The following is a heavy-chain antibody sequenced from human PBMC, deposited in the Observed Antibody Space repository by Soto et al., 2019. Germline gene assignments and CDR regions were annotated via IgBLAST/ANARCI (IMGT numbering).Heavy chain of an antibody. CDR2: IFWDDDK. V-gene: IGHV2-5*02. J-gene: IGHJ4*02. Sequence: QVTLKESGPTLVKPTQILTLTCTFSGFSLTTSGVGVGWIRQAPGKALDWLALIFWDDDKRYNPSLRSRLTITKDTSKNQVVLTMTNMDPVDTATYYCSHSVLRFFDYWGQGALVTVSS. CDR1: GFSLTTSGVG. D-gene: IGHD3-10*01. CDR3: SHSVLRFFDY.